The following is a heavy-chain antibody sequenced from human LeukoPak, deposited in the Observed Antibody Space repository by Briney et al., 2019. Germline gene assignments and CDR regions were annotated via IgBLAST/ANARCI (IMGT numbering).Heavy chain of an antibody. J-gene: IGHJ4*02. Sequence: GRSLRLTCAASGFTFSSYGMHWVRQAPGKGLEWVAVIWYDGSNKYYADSVKGRFTISRDNSKNTLYLQMNSLRVEDTAVYYCARGHPGDYFDYWGQGTLVTVSS. CDR2: IWYDGSNK. CDR3: ARGHPGDYFDY. CDR1: GFTFSSYG. V-gene: IGHV3-33*01.